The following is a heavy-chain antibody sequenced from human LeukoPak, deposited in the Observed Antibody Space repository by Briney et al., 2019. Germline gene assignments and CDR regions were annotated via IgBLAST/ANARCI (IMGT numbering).Heavy chain of an antibody. Sequence: GESLKTSRKGSGYTFFTYWIGWGRQTPGKGLGWVGIIYPGDSDTRYSPSFQGQVAISADKSIRTAYLQWSSLKASDTAMYYCASHFGYSYGKKFTFFDYWGQGTLVTVSS. CDR1: GYTFFTYW. V-gene: IGHV5-51*01. CDR3: ASHFGYSYGKKFTFFDY. CDR2: IYPGDSDT. J-gene: IGHJ4*02. D-gene: IGHD5-18*01.